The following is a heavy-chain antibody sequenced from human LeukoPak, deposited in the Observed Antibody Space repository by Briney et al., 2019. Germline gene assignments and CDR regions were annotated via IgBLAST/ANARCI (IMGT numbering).Heavy chain of an antibody. Sequence: GGSLRLSCEASGFTFSSYWMSWVRQAPGKGLEWVANIKQDGSEKYYVDSVKGRFTISRDNAKNSLYLQMNSLRAEDTAVYYCARVDTAMVRFGYYYYYYGMDVWGQGTTVTVSS. J-gene: IGHJ6*02. CDR1: GFTFSSYW. CDR2: IKQDGSEK. D-gene: IGHD5-18*01. CDR3: ARVDTAMVRFGYYYYYYGMDV. V-gene: IGHV3-7*04.